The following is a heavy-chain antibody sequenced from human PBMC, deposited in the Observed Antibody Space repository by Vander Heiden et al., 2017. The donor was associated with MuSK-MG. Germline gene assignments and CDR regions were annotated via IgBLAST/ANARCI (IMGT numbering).Heavy chain of an antibody. CDR3: AREGGYFHGSAFYSASKYFDY. J-gene: IGHJ4*02. CDR1: GCINTNYY. Sequence: QAELVQCGAEVKKGGASAKVSCKAYGCINTNYYMHWARPTPGQGLEWMAVMYPSGGTTVYAQKFQGRVTMTSDTSTSTVYMDLSSLRSDDTAVYYCAREGGYFHGSAFYSASKYFDYWGQGTLVTVSS. CDR2: MYPSGGTT. V-gene: IGHV1-46*01. D-gene: IGHD3-22*01.